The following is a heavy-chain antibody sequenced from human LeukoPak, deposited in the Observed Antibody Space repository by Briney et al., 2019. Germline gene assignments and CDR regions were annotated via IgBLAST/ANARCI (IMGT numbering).Heavy chain of an antibody. CDR1: GFTYGDYA. CDR3: TRTPSPYSSSFPYYFDY. CDR2: IRSKANGGTT. D-gene: IGHD6-13*01. J-gene: IGHJ4*02. Sequence: KSGGSLRLSCTASGFTYGDYAMNWFRQAPGKGLEWGGFIRSKANGGTTEYAASGKGRFTISRDDSKSIAYLQMNILKPEDTAVYYCTRTPSPYSSSFPYYFDYWGQGTLVTVSS. V-gene: IGHV3-49*05.